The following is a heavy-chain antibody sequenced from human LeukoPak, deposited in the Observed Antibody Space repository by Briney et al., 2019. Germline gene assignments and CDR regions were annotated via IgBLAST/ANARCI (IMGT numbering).Heavy chain of an antibody. CDR3: ARAGAATVDNWFDP. D-gene: IGHD2-15*01. V-gene: IGHV4-59*12. J-gene: IGHJ5*02. CDR2: IHYSGST. Sequence: SETLSLTCTVSGGSISSYYWSWIRQPPGKGLEWIGYIHYSGSTNYNPSLKSRVTISVDRSKNQFSLKLSSVTAADTAVYYCARAGAATVDNWFDPWGQGTLVTVSS. CDR1: GGSISSYY.